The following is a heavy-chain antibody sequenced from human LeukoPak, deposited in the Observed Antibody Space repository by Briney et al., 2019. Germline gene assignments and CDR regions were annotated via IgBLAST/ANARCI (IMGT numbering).Heavy chain of an antibody. V-gene: IGHV1-69*02. CDR1: GGTFSSYT. D-gene: IGHD3-22*01. CDR3: ARFYYDQGDAFDI. J-gene: IGHJ3*02. CDR2: IIPILGIA. Sequence: SVKVSCKASGGTFSSYTISWVRQAPGQGLEWMGRIIPILGIANYAQKFQGRVTITADKSTSTAYMELSSLRSEDTAVYYCARFYYDQGDAFDIRGQGTMVTVSS.